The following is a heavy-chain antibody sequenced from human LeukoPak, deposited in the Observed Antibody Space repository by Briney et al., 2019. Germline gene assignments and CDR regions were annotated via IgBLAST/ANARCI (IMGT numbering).Heavy chain of an antibody. D-gene: IGHD3-22*01. Sequence: SSETLSLTCTVSGGSLSSGDYFWSWIRQPPGKGLEWIGYIYFSGSTLYNPSLKSRITISVDTSKNQFSLKLSSVTAADTAVYYCASRDSSGYSDGFDLWGQGTMVTVSS. CDR3: ASRDSSGYSDGFDL. V-gene: IGHV4-30-4*08. CDR1: GGSLSSGDYF. J-gene: IGHJ3*01. CDR2: IYFSGST.